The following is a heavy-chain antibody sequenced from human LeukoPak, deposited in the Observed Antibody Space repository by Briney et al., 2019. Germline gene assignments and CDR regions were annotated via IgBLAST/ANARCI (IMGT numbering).Heavy chain of an antibody. CDR3: ARRGYCSSGSCEYFHF. V-gene: IGHV5-51*01. J-gene: IGHJ1*01. CDR1: GYSFTSYW. D-gene: IGHD2-15*01. CDR2: IYPGDSDT. Sequence: GESLKISCKGSGYSFTSYWIGWVRQMPGKGLEWMGFIYPGDSDTRYSPSFQGQVTISADKSTNTAYLQCSSLKASDTAMYYCARRGYCSSGSCEYFHFWGQGTLVTVSP.